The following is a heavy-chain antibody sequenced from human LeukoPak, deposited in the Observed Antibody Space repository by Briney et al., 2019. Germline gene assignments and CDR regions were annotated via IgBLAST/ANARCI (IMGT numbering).Heavy chain of an antibody. CDR3: TRHADLVDTAMGGMTD. CDR1: GFTFSGSA. CDR2: IRSTANGYAT. Sequence: PGGSLRLSCAASGFTFSGSALHWVRQASGKGLEWVGRIRSTANGYATAYAASVKGRFTISRDDSKNTAYLQMNSLKTEDTAVYYCTRHADLVDTAMGGMTDWGQGTLVTVSS. J-gene: IGHJ4*02. V-gene: IGHV3-73*01. D-gene: IGHD5-18*01.